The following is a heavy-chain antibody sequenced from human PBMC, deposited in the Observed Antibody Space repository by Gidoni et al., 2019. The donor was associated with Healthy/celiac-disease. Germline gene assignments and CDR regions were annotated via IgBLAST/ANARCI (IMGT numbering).Heavy chain of an antibody. CDR3: ARVTGLALVYFDY. Sequence: EVQLVESGGGLVQPGGSLRLSCAASGFTFSSYWMSWVRQAPGKGLEWVANIKQDGSEKYYVDSVKGRFTISRDNAKNSLYLRMNSLRAEDTAVYYCARVTGLALVYFDYWGQGTLVTVSS. D-gene: IGHD3-9*01. CDR1: GFTFSSYW. J-gene: IGHJ4*02. V-gene: IGHV3-7*04. CDR2: IKQDGSEK.